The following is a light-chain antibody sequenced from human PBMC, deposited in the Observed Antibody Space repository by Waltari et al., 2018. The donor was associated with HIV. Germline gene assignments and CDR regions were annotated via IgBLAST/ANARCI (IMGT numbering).Light chain of an antibody. CDR1: QSVSTY. J-gene: IGKJ1*01. V-gene: IGKV3-15*01. Sequence: EIVVTQFPAALSVSPAERASLSCTVSQSVSTYLAWYHQVPGQAPRLLISDSSNRATGVPDRFSGSGSGTHFILTISSLQSEDSGVYYCQQYSDWPRAFGLGTKVEV. CDR2: DSS. CDR3: QQYSDWPRA.